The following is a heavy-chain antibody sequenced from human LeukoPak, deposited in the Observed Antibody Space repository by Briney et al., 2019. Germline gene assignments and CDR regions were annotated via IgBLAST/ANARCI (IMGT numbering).Heavy chain of an antibody. CDR1: GFTFSNYA. CDR2: ISGGGGST. V-gene: IGHV3-23*01. Sequence: GGSLRLSCVASGFTFSNYAMSWVRQAPGKGREWLSAISGGGGSTNYADSVKGRFTISRDNAKNTVYLQMNSLRDVDTAVYYCAKHRGAIAMIRGVTIPFDPWGQGTLVTVSS. CDR3: AKHRGAIAMIRGVTIPFDP. J-gene: IGHJ5*02. D-gene: IGHD3-10*01.